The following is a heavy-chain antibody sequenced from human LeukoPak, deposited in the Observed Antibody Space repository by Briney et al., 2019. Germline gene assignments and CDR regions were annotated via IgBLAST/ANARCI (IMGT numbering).Heavy chain of an antibody. J-gene: IGHJ3*01. CDR2: IYYSGST. Sequence: SETLSLTCTVSGGSISSYYWSWIRQPPGKGLEWIGYIYYSGSTNYNPSLKSRLTISVDTSKNQFSLKLSSVTAADTAVYYCVAYGGFRAFDVWGQGTMVTVSS. CDR3: VAYGGFRAFDV. CDR1: GGSISSYY. D-gene: IGHD4-23*01. V-gene: IGHV4-59*08.